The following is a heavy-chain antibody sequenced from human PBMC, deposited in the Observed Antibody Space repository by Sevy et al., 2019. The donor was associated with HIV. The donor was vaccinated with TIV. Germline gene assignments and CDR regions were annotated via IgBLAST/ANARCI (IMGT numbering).Heavy chain of an antibody. CDR1: GFTFDDYA. D-gene: IGHD2-21*02. V-gene: IGHV3-43D*03. J-gene: IGHJ4*02. Sequence: GGSLRLSCAASGFTFDDYAMHWVRQAPGKGLEWVSLISWDGGSTYYADSVKSRITISRDNSKNSLYLQMNSLRAEDTALYYCAKGAGGVTDYFDYWGQGTLVTVSS. CDR2: ISWDGGST. CDR3: AKGAGGVTDYFDY.